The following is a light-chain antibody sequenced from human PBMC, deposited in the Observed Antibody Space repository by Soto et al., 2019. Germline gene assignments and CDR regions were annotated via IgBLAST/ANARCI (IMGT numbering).Light chain of an antibody. J-gene: IGKJ1*01. CDR3: QQYDSYSWT. V-gene: IGKV1-5*01. Sequence: IQMTQSPSTLSATIGDRVTISCRASQSVGNWLAWYQHKPGKAPKLLIYDVSSLESGLPSRFSGSGSGTEFILTISSLQPDDFATYYCQQYDSYSWTFGQGTK. CDR1: QSVGNW. CDR2: DVS.